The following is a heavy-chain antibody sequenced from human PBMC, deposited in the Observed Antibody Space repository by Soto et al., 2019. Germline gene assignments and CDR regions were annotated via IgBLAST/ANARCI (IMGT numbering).Heavy chain of an antibody. D-gene: IGHD6-6*01. J-gene: IGHJ6*02. CDR1: GFNFSSYA. V-gene: IGHV3-23*04. CDR3: AKGTHSSSTYYYYYGMDV. Sequence: EQLVESGGGVVQPGRSLRLSCAASGFNFSSYAMHWVRQAPGKGLEWVSAISGSGGSTYYADSVKGRFTISRDNSKNTLYLQMNSLRAEDTAVYYCAKGTHSSSTYYYYYGMDVWGQGTTVTVSS. CDR2: ISGSGGST.